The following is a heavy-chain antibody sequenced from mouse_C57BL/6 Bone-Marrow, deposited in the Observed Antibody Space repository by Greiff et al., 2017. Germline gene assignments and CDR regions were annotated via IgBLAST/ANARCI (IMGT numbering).Heavy chain of an antibody. D-gene: IGHD1-1*01. J-gene: IGHJ1*03. Sequence: QVQLQQPGAELVKPGASVKMSCKASGYTFTSYWITWVKQRPGQGLEWIGDIYPGSGSTNYNEKFKSKATLTVDTSSSTAYMQLSSLTSEDSAVYYCARERYYYGSRTYWYFDVWGTGTTVTVSS. CDR2: IYPGSGST. CDR3: ARERYYYGSRTYWYFDV. V-gene: IGHV1-55*01. CDR1: GYTFTSYW.